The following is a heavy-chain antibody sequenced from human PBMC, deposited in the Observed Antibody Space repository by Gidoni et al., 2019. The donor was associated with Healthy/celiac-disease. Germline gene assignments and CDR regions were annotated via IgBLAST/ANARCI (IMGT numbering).Heavy chain of an antibody. D-gene: IGHD3-22*01. V-gene: IGHV4-34*01. CDR1: GGSFSGYY. J-gene: IGHJ5*02. CDR2: INHSGST. CDR3: ARGWGDYYDSRGWFDP. Sequence: VQLQQWGAGLLKPSETLSLTCAVYGGSFSGYYWSWIRQPPGKGLEWIGEINHSGSTNYNPSLKSRVTISVDTSKNQFSLKLSSVTAADTAVYYCARGWGDYYDSRGWFDPWGQGTLVTVSS.